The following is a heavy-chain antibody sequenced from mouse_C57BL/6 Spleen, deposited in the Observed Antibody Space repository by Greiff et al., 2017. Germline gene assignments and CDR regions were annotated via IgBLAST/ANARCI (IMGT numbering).Heavy chain of an antibody. Sequence: VQLKESGPGLVAPSQSLSITCTVSGFSFTSYGVDWVRQPPGKGLEWLGVIWGGGSTNYNSALMSRLSISKDNAKSQVFLKMNSLQTDDTAMYYWAKRSWGGYDGPFAYWGQGTLVTVSA. V-gene: IGHV2-9*01. CDR2: IWGGGST. CDR1: GFSFTSYG. D-gene: IGHD2-2*01. CDR3: AKRSWGGYDGPFAY. J-gene: IGHJ3*01.